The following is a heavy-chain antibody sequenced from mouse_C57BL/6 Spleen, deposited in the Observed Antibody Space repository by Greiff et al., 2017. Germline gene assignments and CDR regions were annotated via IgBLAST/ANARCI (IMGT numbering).Heavy chain of an antibody. J-gene: IGHJ2*01. CDR3: ARGSGSRHFDY. CDR1: GFTFSDYG. Sequence: EVKLMESGGGLVKPGGSLKLSCAASGFTFSDYGMHWVRQAPEKGLEWVAYISSGSSTIYYADTVKGRFTISRDNAKNTLFLQMTSLRSEDTAMYYCARGSGSRHFDYWGQGTTLTVSS. CDR2: ISSGSSTI. D-gene: IGHD1-1*01. V-gene: IGHV5-17*01.